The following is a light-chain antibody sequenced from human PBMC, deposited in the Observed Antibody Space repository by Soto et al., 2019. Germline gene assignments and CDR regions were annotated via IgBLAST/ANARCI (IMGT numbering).Light chain of an antibody. CDR3: QQYGSSPFT. J-gene: IGKJ3*01. CDR2: GAS. Sequence: ESVLKQSPGTLSMSPRQRATLSCRASQSVSSKCSAWYQQKPGQAPRLLIYGASRRATGIPDRFSGSGSGTDFTLTISRLAPEDFAVYYCQQYGSSPFTFGPGTKVDIK. V-gene: IGKV3-20*01. CDR1: QSVSSKC.